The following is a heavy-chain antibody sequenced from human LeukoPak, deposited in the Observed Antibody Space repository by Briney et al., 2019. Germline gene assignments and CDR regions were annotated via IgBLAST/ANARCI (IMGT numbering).Heavy chain of an antibody. D-gene: IGHD1-1*01. Sequence: SETLSLTSTVSGGSISSGSYYWSWIRQPAGKGLEWVGRIYTSGSTNYNPSLKSRVTISVDTSKNQFSLKLSSVTAADTAVHYCARQRTGTIYYFDYWGQGTLVTVTS. J-gene: IGHJ4*02. CDR1: GGSISSGSYY. CDR2: IYTSGST. V-gene: IGHV4-61*02. CDR3: ARQRTGTIYYFDY.